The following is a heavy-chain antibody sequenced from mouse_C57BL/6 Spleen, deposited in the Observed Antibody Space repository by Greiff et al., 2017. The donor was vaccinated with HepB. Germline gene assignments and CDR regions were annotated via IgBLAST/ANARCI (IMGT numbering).Heavy chain of an antibody. J-gene: IGHJ4*01. D-gene: IGHD2-12*01. CDR1: GYTFTSYW. CDR2: IDPSDSET. CDR3: ARGVTHYAMDY. Sequence: QVQLQQPGAELVRPGSSVKLSCKASGYTFTSYWMHWVKQRPIQGLEWIGNIDPSDSETHYNQKFKDKATLTVDKSSSTAYMQLSSLTSEDSAVYYCARGVTHYAMDYWAQGPSATVSS. V-gene: IGHV1-52*01.